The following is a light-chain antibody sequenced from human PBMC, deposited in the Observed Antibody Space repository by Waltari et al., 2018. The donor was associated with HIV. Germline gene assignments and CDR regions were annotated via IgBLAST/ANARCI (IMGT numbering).Light chain of an antibody. CDR1: SSDVGAHNI. CDR2: EVN. J-gene: IGLJ2*01. CDR3: CSYAGRSTLEV. Sequence: SAPTQPASGSGSPGQSITIPCTGTSSDVGAHNIVAWYQQHPGKAPKFIIYEVNKRPSEVSIRFSGSKSGNTASLTISGLQAEDEADYYCCSYAGRSTLEVFGGGTKVTVL. V-gene: IGLV2-23*02.